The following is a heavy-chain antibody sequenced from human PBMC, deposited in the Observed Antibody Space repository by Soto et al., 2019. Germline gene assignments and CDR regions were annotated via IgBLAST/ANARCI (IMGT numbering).Heavy chain of an antibody. V-gene: IGHV3-23*01. CDR2: ISGSGTIT. J-gene: IGHJ5*02. CDR3: AEWARYCSGADCRA. D-gene: IGHD2-15*01. Sequence: EVQLLESGGGLVQPGGSLRLSCAASGFPFSSRAMSWVRQAPGKGLEWVSAISGSGTITYYADSVKGRFTISRHTSKNTPYLQMNSLRADDTAVYYCAEWARYCSGADCRAWGQGTLVTVSS. CDR1: GFPFSSRA.